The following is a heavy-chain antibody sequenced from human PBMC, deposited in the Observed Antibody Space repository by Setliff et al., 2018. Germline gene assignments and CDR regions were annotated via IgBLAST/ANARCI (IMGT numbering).Heavy chain of an antibody. D-gene: IGHD3-9*01. CDR3: ARHALSFDSAWDV. CDR1: GGTFSTYA. V-gene: IGHV1-69*13. CDR2: IIPMFGTT. J-gene: IGHJ6*04. Sequence: SVKVSCKASGGTFSTYAIDWVRQAPGQGLEWMGGIIPMFGTTNYARKFQGRVTITADESTITAYMELSSLRSEDTAVYYCARHALSFDSAWDVWGKGTTVTVSS.